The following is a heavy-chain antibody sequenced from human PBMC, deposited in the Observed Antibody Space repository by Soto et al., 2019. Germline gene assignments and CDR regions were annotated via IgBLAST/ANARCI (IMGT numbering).Heavy chain of an antibody. Sequence: EVQLVESGGGLVQPGRSLRLSCAASGFTFDDYVMYWVRQAPGKGLEWVSGISWNSGSIGYADSVKGRFTISRDNAKNSLYLQMNSLRAEDTALYYCAKLELDAFDIWGQGTMVTVSS. D-gene: IGHD1-7*01. CDR2: ISWNSGSI. J-gene: IGHJ3*02. V-gene: IGHV3-9*01. CDR3: AKLELDAFDI. CDR1: GFTFDDYV.